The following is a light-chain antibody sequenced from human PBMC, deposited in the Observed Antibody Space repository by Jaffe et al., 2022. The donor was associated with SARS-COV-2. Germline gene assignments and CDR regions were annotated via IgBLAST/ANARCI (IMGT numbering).Light chain of an antibody. Sequence: EIVLTQSPGTLSLSPGERATLSCRASQSVSSSYLAWYQHKPGQAPRLLIYGASSRATGIPDRFSGSGSGTDFTLTISRLEPEDFAVYYCQQYGSSPPTFGQGTKVEI. CDR1: QSVSSSY. V-gene: IGKV3-20*01. J-gene: IGKJ1*01. CDR3: QQYGSSPPT. CDR2: GAS.